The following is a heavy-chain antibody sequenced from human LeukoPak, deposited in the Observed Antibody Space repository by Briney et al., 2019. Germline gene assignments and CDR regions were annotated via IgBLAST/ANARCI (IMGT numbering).Heavy chain of an antibody. V-gene: IGHV1-2*04. Sequence: ASVKVSCKASGGTFSSYAISWVRQAPGQGLEWMGWINPNSGGTNYAQKFQGWVTMTRDTSISTAYMELSRLRSDDTAVYYCAREVNYYDSSGPSAWFDPWGQGTLVTVSS. D-gene: IGHD3-22*01. CDR1: GGTFSSYA. CDR3: AREVNYYDSSGPSAWFDP. CDR2: INPNSGGT. J-gene: IGHJ5*02.